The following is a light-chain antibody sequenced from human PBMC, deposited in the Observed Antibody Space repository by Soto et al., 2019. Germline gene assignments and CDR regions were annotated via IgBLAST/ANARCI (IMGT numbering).Light chain of an antibody. V-gene: IGLV2-14*01. CDR1: SSDVGGYNY. Sequence: QSVLTQPASMSGSPGQSITISCTGTSSDVGGYNYVSWYQQHPGKAPKLIIYEVSNRPSAVSSRFSGSKSGNTASLTISGLQAEDEADYYCSSYTTTTTLGVFGSGTKATVL. CDR3: SSYTTTTTLGV. J-gene: IGLJ1*01. CDR2: EVS.